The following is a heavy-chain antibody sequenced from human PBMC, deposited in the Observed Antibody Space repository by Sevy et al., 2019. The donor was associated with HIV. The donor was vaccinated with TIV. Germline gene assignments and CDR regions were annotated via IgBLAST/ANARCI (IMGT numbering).Heavy chain of an antibody. Sequence: GGSLRLSCAASGFTISRYAMSWVRQAPGKGLEWVSAISGSGGSSYYADSVKGRLTISRDNSKNTLYLQMNSLRAEDTAVYYCAKSRATVTTHFDYWGQGTLVTVSS. V-gene: IGHV3-23*01. CDR3: AKSRATVTTHFDY. CDR2: ISGSGGSS. D-gene: IGHD4-17*01. J-gene: IGHJ4*02. CDR1: GFTISRYA.